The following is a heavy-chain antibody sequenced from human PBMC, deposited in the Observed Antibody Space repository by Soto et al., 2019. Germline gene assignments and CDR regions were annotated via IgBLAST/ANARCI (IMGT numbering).Heavy chain of an antibody. Sequence: VKGPYQASGVTFRSYGGSWVRQDPGQGLEWIGRIILILGIANYEQKFQGRVTITADKSTSTAYMELSSLRSLDAAVYNCARDLSTGVLDYWGQGTLVTVTS. V-gene: IGHV1-69*04. CDR3: ARDLSTGVLDY. CDR2: IILILGIA. D-gene: IGHD2-8*02. CDR1: GVTFRSYG. J-gene: IGHJ4*02.